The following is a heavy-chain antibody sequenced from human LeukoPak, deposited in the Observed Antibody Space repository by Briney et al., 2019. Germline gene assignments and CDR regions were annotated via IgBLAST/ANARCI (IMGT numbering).Heavy chain of an antibody. J-gene: IGHJ4*02. CDR1: GFTFSSYG. Sequence: GGSLRLSCAASGFTFSSYGMHWVREAPGKGLEWMSVISYDGSNKYYADSVKGRFTISRDNSKNTLYLQMNSLRAEDTAVYYCAKVGVAGTSRYFDYWGQGTLVTVSS. D-gene: IGHD6-19*01. V-gene: IGHV3-30*18. CDR2: ISYDGSNK. CDR3: AKVGVAGTSRYFDY.